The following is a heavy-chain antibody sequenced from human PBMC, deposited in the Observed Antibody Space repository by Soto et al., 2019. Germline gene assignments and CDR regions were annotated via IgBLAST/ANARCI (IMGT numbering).Heavy chain of an antibody. J-gene: IGHJ5*02. D-gene: IGHD2-2*01. V-gene: IGHV4-4*02. CDR2: IYHSGST. CDR1: GGSISSSNW. Sequence: QVQLQESGPGLVKPSGTLSLTCAVSGGSISSSNWWSWVRQPPGKGLEWIGEIYHSGSTNYNPSRKSRVPTSVDKAKHQFSLKLSSGTAADTAVYYCARGIGAYQRRSRWFDPWGQGTLVTVSS. CDR3: ARGIGAYQRRSRWFDP.